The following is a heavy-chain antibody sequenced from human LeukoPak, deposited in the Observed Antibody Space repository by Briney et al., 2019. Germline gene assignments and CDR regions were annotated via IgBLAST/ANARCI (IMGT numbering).Heavy chain of an antibody. CDR1: GFTFSNYE. Sequence: PGGSLRLSCAASGFTFSNYEMNWVRQAPGKGLEWVSYISGSGRTTYYADSVKGRFTISRDNAKNSLYLQMNSLRAEDTAVYYCARDGAGGPDYWGQGTLVTVSS. CDR2: ISGSGRTT. V-gene: IGHV3-48*03. J-gene: IGHJ4*02. D-gene: IGHD3-16*01. CDR3: ARDGAGGPDY.